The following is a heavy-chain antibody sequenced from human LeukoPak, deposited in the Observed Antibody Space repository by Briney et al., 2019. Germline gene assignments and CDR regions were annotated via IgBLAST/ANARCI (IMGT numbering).Heavy chain of an antibody. Sequence: GGSLRLSCAASGFTFSSYTMNWVRQAPGKGLEWVSSITSSSSYIYYADSVKGRFTISRDNAKNSLCLQMNSLRAEDTAVYYCAREDGYNQRGDAFDIWGQGTMVTVSS. CDR2: ITSSSSYI. J-gene: IGHJ3*02. D-gene: IGHD5-24*01. CDR3: AREDGYNQRGDAFDI. V-gene: IGHV3-21*01. CDR1: GFTFSSYT.